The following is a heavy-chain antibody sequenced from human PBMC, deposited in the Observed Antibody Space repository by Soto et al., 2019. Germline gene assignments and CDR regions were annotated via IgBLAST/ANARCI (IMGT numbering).Heavy chain of an antibody. CDR1: GYSFTDDH. CDR3: PTGDSTDCSSGVCSFVDNHDMDV. J-gene: IGHJ6*02. Sequence: SSVKVFFRASGYSFTDDHIHWVRQAPGQRLECLGRINPKSGVTSTAQKFQGWVTMTTDTSISTASMELTRLKSDDTAIYYCPTGDSTDCSSGVCSFVDNHDMDVWAKGPRSPSP. V-gene: IGHV1-2*04. CDR2: INPKSGVT. D-gene: IGHD2-8*01.